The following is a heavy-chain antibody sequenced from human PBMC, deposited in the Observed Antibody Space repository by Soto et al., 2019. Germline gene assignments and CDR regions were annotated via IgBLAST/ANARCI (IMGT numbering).Heavy chain of an antibody. Sequence: PGGSLRLSCAASGFTFSNYHMDWVRQAPGKGLEWVSYIAGSSSVIYYADSVRGRFTISRDNAKNSLFLQMNSLRAEDTAVYYCAKDATRTSGWYHFDYWGQGALVTVSS. J-gene: IGHJ4*02. D-gene: IGHD6-19*01. V-gene: IGHV3-48*03. CDR2: IAGSSSVI. CDR1: GFTFSNYH. CDR3: AKDATRTSGWYHFDY.